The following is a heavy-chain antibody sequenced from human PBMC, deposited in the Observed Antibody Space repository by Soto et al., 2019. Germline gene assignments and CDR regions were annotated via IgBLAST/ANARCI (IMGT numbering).Heavy chain of an antibody. CDR2: IYYSGST. J-gene: IGHJ6*02. D-gene: IGHD3-22*01. CDR3: AREEGGYYDSSGHYYYYGMDV. CDR1: GGSISSYY. V-gene: IGHV4-59*01. Sequence: PSETLSLTCTISGGSISSYYWSWIRQPPGKGLEWFGYIYYSGSTNYNPSLKSRVTISVDTSKNQFSLKLSSVTAADTAVYYCAREEGGYYDSSGHYYYYGMDVWGQGTTVTVSS.